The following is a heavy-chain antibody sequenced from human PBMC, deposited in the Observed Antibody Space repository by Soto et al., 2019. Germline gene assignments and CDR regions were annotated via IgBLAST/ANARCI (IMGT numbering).Heavy chain of an antibody. CDR2: IYYSGST. D-gene: IGHD2-21*02. CDR1: GGSISSYH. J-gene: IGHJ5*02. Sequence: PSETLSLTCTVSGGSISSYHWNWIRQPPGKGLEWIGYIYYSGSTNYNPSLRSRVTISADTSKNQFSLKLSSVTAADTAVYYCARSGTVIGWFDPWGPGTLVTVSS. V-gene: IGHV4-59*08. CDR3: ARSGTVIGWFDP.